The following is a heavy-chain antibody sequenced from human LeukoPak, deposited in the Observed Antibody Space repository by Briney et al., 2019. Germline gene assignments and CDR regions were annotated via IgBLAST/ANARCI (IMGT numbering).Heavy chain of an antibody. CDR3: ARASLDSGSYYDYFDY. CDR1: GFTFSSYS. D-gene: IGHD1-26*01. CDR2: ISSSSSYI. Sequence: GGSLRLSCAASGFTFSSYSMNWVRQAPGKGLEWVSSISSSSSYIYYADSVKSRFTISRDNAKNSLYLQMNSLRAEDTAVYYCARASLDSGSYYDYFDYWGQGTLVTVSS. J-gene: IGHJ4*02. V-gene: IGHV3-21*01.